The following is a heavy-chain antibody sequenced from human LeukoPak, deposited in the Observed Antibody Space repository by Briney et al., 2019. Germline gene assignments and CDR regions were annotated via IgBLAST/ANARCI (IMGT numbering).Heavy chain of an antibody. Sequence: GGSLRLSCAASGFTFRVYAMSWVRQAPGKGLEWVSGISGSDASTFYADSVMGRFTISRDNSMNTLYLQMNNVRAEDAAIYFCARRGSEWNSYFYPMDVWGQGTTVTVSS. CDR1: GFTFRVYA. CDR2: ISGSDAST. V-gene: IGHV3-23*01. CDR3: ARRGSEWNSYFYPMDV. J-gene: IGHJ6*02. D-gene: IGHD3-3*01.